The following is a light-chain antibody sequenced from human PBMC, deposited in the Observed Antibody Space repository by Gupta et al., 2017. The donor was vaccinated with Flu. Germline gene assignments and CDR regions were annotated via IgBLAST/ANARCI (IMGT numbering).Light chain of an antibody. CDR2: EVS. CDR3: ISETSISNLVV. CDR1: SSDVGVYKY. J-gene: IGLJ2*01. V-gene: IGLV2-14*01. Sequence: CTGTSSDVGVYKYVYWYHQHSVKSPMLMIYEVSNRRSGFSDRFSVSKSGNTASMTITRLQAEDEADYYCISETSISNLVVFGGGTKRTVL.